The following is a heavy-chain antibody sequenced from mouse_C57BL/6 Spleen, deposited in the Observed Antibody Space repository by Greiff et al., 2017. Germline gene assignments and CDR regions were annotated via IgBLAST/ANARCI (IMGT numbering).Heavy chain of an antibody. CDR1: GYTFTSYW. CDR2: IHPNSGST. D-gene: IGHD1-1*01. Sequence: VKLQQPGAELVKPGASVKLSCKASGYTFTSYWMHWVKQRPGQGLEWIGMIHPNSGSTNYNEKFKSKATLTVDKSSSTAYMQLSSLTSEDSAVYYCARWGSSYVAWFAYWGQGTLVTVSA. J-gene: IGHJ3*01. CDR3: ARWGSSYVAWFAY. V-gene: IGHV1-64*01.